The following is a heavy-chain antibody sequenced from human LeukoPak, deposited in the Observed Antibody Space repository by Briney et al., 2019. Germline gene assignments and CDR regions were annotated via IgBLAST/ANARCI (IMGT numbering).Heavy chain of an antibody. J-gene: IGHJ4*02. D-gene: IGHD6-13*01. Sequence: PGGSLRLSCAASGFTFSSYAMHWVRQAPGKGLEWVAVISYDGSNKYYADSVKGRFTISRDNSKNTLYLQMNSLRAEDTAVYYCAEVSNPGIAAAGNFDYWGQGTLVTVSS. V-gene: IGHV3-30*04. CDR3: AEVSNPGIAAAGNFDY. CDR1: GFTFSSYA. CDR2: ISYDGSNK.